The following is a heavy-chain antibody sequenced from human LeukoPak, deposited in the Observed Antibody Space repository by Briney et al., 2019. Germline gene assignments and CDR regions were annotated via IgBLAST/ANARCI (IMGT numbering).Heavy chain of an antibody. CDR2: INWNGGTT. CDR1: GFTFNDYG. V-gene: IGHV3-20*04. Sequence: PGGSLRLSCAASGFTFNDYGMSWVRQGRGKGLEWGSGINWNGGTTGYADSVRGRFTISRDNAKNPLYLQMNSLRAEDTALYYCARDKHYYDSSNYVWGQGTLVTVSS. D-gene: IGHD3-22*01. CDR3: ARDKHYYDSSNYV. J-gene: IGHJ4*02.